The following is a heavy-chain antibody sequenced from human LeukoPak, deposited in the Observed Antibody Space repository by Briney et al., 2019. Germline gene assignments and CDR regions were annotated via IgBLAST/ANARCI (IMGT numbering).Heavy chain of an antibody. V-gene: IGHV3-15*07. Sequence: GGSLRLSCAASGFTFSNAWMNWVRQAPGKGLEWVGRIKSKSDGGTTDYAAPVKGRFTISRDDSKNTLYLQMNSLKTEDTAVYYCTTRYPLEWRPYGMDVWGQGTTVTVSS. D-gene: IGHD3-3*01. J-gene: IGHJ6*02. CDR3: TTRYPLEWRPYGMDV. CDR1: GFTFSNAW. CDR2: IKSKSDGGTT.